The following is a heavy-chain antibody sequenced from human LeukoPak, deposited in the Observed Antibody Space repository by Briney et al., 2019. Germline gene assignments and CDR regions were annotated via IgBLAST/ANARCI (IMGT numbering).Heavy chain of an antibody. CDR3: ARGVRIQLWFRDYTNNYYYGMDV. Sequence: ASVKVSCKASGYTFTGYYMHWVRQAPGQGLEWMGWINPSGGSTSYAQKFQGRVTMTRDTSTSTVYMELSSLRSEDTAVYYYARGVRIQLWFRDYTNNYYYGMDVWGQGTTVTVSS. CDR2: INPSGGST. V-gene: IGHV1-46*01. J-gene: IGHJ6*02. CDR1: GYTFTGYY. D-gene: IGHD5-18*01.